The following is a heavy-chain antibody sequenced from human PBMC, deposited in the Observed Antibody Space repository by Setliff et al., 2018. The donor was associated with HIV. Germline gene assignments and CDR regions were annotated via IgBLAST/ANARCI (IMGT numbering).Heavy chain of an antibody. CDR2: ISYSGNT. D-gene: IGHD1-1*01. Sequence: SCNVSGGSISNYYWTWMRQPPGKRLEWVAYISYSGNTNYHPALRSRLTITRDTSNNQVSLTLRSVTPEDTAIYFCARDAELPGPPVHDAFDLWGPGTMVTVSS. CDR3: ARDAELPGPPVHDAFDL. J-gene: IGHJ3*01. V-gene: IGHV4-59*01. CDR1: GGSISNYY.